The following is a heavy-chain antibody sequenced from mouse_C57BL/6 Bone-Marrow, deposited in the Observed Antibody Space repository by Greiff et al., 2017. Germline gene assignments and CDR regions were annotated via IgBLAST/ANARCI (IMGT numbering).Heavy chain of an antibody. CDR2: INPSNGGT. J-gene: IGHJ2*01. D-gene: IGHD1-1*01. CDR1: GYTFTSYW. CDR3: AREDYYGKDYCDY. Sequence: VQLQQPGTELVKPGASVKLSCKASGYTFTSYWMHWVKQRPGQGLEWIGNINPSNGGTNYNEKFKSKATLTVDKSSSTAYMQLSSLTSEDSAVYYCAREDYYGKDYCDYWGQGTTLTVSS. V-gene: IGHV1-53*01.